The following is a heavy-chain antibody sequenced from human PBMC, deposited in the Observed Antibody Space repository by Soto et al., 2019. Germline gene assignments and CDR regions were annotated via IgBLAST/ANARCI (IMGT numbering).Heavy chain of an antibody. CDR3: ARDPVQWLSKGEFDP. CDR2: ISAYNGNT. Sequence: QVQLVQSGAEVKKPGASVKVSCKASGYTFTTYGINWVRQAPGQGLEWMGWISAYNGNTNYAQKIQGRVTMTTDTSTSTAYRELRSLRSDDTAVYYCARDPVQWLSKGEFDPWGQGTLVTVSS. CDR1: GYTFTTYG. D-gene: IGHD6-19*01. J-gene: IGHJ5*02. V-gene: IGHV1-18*01.